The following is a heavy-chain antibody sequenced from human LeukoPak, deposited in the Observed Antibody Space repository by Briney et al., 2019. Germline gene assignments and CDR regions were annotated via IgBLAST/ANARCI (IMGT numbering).Heavy chain of an antibody. J-gene: IGHJ4*02. Sequence: SETLSLTCAVYGGSFSDYYWSWVRQPPGKGLEWIGEINHSGSANYNPSLMSRVTISLDTSKNHFSLNLSSVTAADTAVYYCARGQGTVTTHWGQGTLVTVSS. V-gene: IGHV4-34*01. CDR1: GGSFSDYY. CDR2: INHSGSA. CDR3: ARGQGTVTTH. D-gene: IGHD4-11*01.